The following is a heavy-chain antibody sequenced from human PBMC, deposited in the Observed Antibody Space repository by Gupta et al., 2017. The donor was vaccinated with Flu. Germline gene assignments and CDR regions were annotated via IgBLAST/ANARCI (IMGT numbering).Heavy chain of an antibody. V-gene: IGHV4-34*01. CDR2: INHSGIT. CDR3: ARGAGVLFGVVHYYYYYGMDV. J-gene: IGHJ6*02. Sequence: LEWIGEINHSGITNSNPSLKSRVTISVDTSKNQFSLKLSSVTAADTAVYYCARGAGVLFGVVHYYYYYGMDVWGQGTTVTGSS. D-gene: IGHD3-3*01.